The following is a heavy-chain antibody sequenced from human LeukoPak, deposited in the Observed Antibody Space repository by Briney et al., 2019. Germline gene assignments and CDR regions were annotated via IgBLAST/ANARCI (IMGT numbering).Heavy chain of an antibody. CDR1: GLSFSTYG. J-gene: IGHJ4*01. CDR3: VAPSTVRSNWETLEY. V-gene: IGHV3-30*03. CDR2: ISHDGSDD. Sequence: PGGSLRLSCVASGLSFSTYGMHWVRQFPGKGLEWVALISHDGSDDYYGDSVKGRFTISRDNSQNTLYLQMNSLGPEDTALYYCVAPSTVRSNWETLEYWGHGTLVTVSS. D-gene: IGHD7-27*01.